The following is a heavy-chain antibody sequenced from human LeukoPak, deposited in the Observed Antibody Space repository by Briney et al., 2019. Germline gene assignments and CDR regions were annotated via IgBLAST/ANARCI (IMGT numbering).Heavy chain of an antibody. D-gene: IGHD1-26*01. J-gene: IGHJ3*02. CDR2: IYYSGST. CDR3: ARDRFGWELPRQKDDAFDI. V-gene: IGHV4-39*07. CDR1: GGSISSSSYY. Sequence: SETLSLTCTVSGGSISSSSYYWGWIRQPPGKGLEWIGSIYYSGSTYYNPSLKSRVTISVDTSKNQFSLKLSSVTAADTAVYYCARDRFGWELPRQKDDAFDIWAKGQWSPSLQ.